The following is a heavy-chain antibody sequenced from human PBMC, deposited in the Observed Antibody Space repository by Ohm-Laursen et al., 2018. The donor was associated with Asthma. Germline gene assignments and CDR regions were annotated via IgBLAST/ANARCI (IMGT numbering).Heavy chain of an antibody. Sequence: SLRLSCAASGFTFSSYWMHWVRQAPGKGLVWVSRINSDGSSTSYADSVKGRFTISRDNAKNTLYLQMNSLRAEDTAVYYCASAHDYGDFDYWGQGTLVTVSS. V-gene: IGHV3-74*01. CDR2: INSDGSST. CDR1: GFTFSSYW. D-gene: IGHD4-17*01. J-gene: IGHJ4*02. CDR3: ASAHDYGDFDY.